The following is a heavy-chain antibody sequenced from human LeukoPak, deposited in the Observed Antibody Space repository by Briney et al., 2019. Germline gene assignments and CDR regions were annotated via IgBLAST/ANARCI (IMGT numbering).Heavy chain of an antibody. CDR2: IYYSGST. J-gene: IGHJ5*02. CDR1: GGSFSGYY. CDR3: ASQVRNYYDSSGYYPSNWFDP. V-gene: IGHV4-34*01. Sequence: SETLSLTCAVYGGSFSGYYWSWIRQPPGKGLEWIGSIYYSGSTYYNPSPKSRVTISVDTSKNQFSLKLSSVTAADTAVYYCASQVRNYYDSSGYYPSNWFDPWGQGTLVTVSS. D-gene: IGHD3-22*01.